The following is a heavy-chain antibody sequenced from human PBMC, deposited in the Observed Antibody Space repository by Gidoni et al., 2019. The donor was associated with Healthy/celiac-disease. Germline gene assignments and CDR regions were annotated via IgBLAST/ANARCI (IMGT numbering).Heavy chain of an antibody. V-gene: IGHV3-74*01. J-gene: IGHJ4*02. CDR2: INSDGSST. D-gene: IGHD3-16*01. Sequence: EVQLVESGGGLVQPGGSLSLSCAASGFTFSSYRMHWVRPAPGKGLVWVSRINSDGSSTSYADSVKGRFTISRDNAKNTLYLQMNRLRAEDTAVYYCASQRGGSTLPAFDYWGQGTLVTVSS. CDR3: ASQRGGSTLPAFDY. CDR1: GFTFSSYR.